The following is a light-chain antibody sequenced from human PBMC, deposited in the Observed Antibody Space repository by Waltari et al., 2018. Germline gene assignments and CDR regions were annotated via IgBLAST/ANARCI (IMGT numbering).Light chain of an antibody. CDR1: QNIHSW. Sequence: DIQMTQSPSTLSASVGDRVTITCRASQNIHSWLAWYQQRPGKAPSLLLYKASTLQSGVPSRFSGSGSGTEFTLTINSLQTDDFATYYCQQYSSYSSWTFGQGTQV. CDR2: KAS. CDR3: QQYSSYSSWT. V-gene: IGKV1-5*03. J-gene: IGKJ1*01.